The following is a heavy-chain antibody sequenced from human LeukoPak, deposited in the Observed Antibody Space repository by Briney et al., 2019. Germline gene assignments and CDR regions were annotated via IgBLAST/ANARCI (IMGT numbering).Heavy chain of an antibody. CDR2: IKQDGSEK. V-gene: IGHV3-7*03. Sequence: PGGSLRLSCAASGFTFSNYWMTWVRQAPGKGLEWVASIKQDGSEKYYVDSVKGRFTFSRDNAKNSLYLQMDSLRAEDTAVYYCARDKSAGADTGSSFYYWGQGAPVTVSS. D-gene: IGHD3-10*01. CDR3: ARDKSAGADTGSSFYY. CDR1: GFTFSNYW. J-gene: IGHJ4*02.